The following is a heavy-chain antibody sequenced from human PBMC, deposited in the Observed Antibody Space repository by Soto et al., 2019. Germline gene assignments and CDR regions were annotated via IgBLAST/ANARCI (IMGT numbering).Heavy chain of an antibody. CDR3: ARDFFKVVITTDLEFDY. Sequence: GGSLRLSCAASGFTFSSYWMSWVRQAPGKGLEWVANIKQDGSEKYYVDSVKGRFTISRDNAKNSLYLQMNSLRAEDTAVYYCARDFFKVVITTDLEFDYWGQGTLVTVSS. CDR1: GFTFSSYW. CDR2: IKQDGSEK. V-gene: IGHV3-7*01. D-gene: IGHD3-22*01. J-gene: IGHJ4*02.